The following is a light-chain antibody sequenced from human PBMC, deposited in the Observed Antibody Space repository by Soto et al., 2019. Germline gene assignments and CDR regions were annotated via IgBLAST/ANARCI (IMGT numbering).Light chain of an antibody. J-gene: IGLJ1*01. Sequence: QCALTQPASVSGSPGQSITISYTGTSSDVGGYNYVSWYQHHPGKAPKLMIFDVSNRPSGVSNLFSGSKSGNTASLTISGLQPEDEADYYCSSYTTSNTRQIVFGTGTKVTVL. CDR2: DVS. CDR1: SSDVGGYNY. V-gene: IGLV2-14*03. CDR3: SSYTTSNTRQIV.